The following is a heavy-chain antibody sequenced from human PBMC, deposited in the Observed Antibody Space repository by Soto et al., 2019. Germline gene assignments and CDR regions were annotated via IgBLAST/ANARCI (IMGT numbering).Heavy chain of an antibody. CDR3: AKALYSDYELTTFDY. V-gene: IGHV3-23*01. CDR1: GFTFSSYG. J-gene: IGHJ4*02. Sequence: EVHLLESGGGLEQPGNFLRLSCAASGFTFSSYGMSWVRQAPGKGLEWVSAMSGSGDRSYYTESVKGRFIISRDNSKSTLYLHMSKLRAEDTAVYYCAKALYSDYELTTFDYWGQGSRVTVSS. CDR2: MSGSGDRS. D-gene: IGHD4-17*01.